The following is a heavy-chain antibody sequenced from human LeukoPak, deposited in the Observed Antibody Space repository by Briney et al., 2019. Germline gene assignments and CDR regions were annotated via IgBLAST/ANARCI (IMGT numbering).Heavy chain of an antibody. V-gene: IGHV4-59*01. D-gene: IGHD2-15*01. CDR2: IYYSGTT. Sequence: SETLSLTCTVSGGSISSYYWSWIRQPPGKGLEWIGYIYYSGTTNYNPSLKGRVTISVDTSKNQFSLKLSSVTAADTAVYYCAREDYCSGGSCYSGYFQHWGQGTLVTVSS. CDR1: GGSISSYY. CDR3: AREDYCSGGSCYSGYFQH. J-gene: IGHJ1*01.